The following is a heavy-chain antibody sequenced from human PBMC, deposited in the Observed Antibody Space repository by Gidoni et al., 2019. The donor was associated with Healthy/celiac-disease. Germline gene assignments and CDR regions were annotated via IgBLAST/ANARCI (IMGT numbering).Heavy chain of an antibody. CDR3: ARDHRDGYNSFDY. CDR1: GFTFSNDS. Sequence: EVQLVASGGGLVPPGGSLRLSCSASGFTFSNDSMNWVRQDPGKGLELVSYMSSSSSYIYYADSGKGRFTISRDNAKNSLYLQMNSLRAEDTAVYYCARDHRDGYNSFDYWGQGTLVTVSS. D-gene: IGHD5-12*01. V-gene: IGHV3-21*01. J-gene: IGHJ4*02. CDR2: MSSSSSYI.